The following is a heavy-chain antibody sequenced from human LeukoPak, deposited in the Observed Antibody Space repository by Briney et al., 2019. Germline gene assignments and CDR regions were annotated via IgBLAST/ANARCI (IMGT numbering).Heavy chain of an antibody. V-gene: IGHV1-69*01. CDR1: GGTFSSNT. CDR3: ARVASPDEDY. J-gene: IGHJ4*02. Sequence: ASVKVSCKASGGTFSSNTISWVRRAPGQGLECMGGIIPIFGTANYAQKFQGRVTITADESTSTAYMELSSLRSEDTAVYYCARVASPDEDYWGQGTLVTVSS. CDR2: IIPIFGTA.